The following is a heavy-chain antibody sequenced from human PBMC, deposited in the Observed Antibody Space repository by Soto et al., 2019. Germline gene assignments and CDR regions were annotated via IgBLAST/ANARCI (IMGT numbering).Heavy chain of an antibody. V-gene: IGHV4-39*01. CDR2: IYYSGST. D-gene: IGHD3-10*01. J-gene: IGHJ4*02. CDR1: GGSISSSSYY. Sequence: SETLSLTCTVSGGSISSSSYYWGWIRQPPGKGLEWIGSIYYSGSTYYNPSLKSRVTISVDTSKNQFSLKLSSVTAADTAVYYCRSYYNDFDYWGQGTLVTVSS. CDR3: RSYYNDFDY.